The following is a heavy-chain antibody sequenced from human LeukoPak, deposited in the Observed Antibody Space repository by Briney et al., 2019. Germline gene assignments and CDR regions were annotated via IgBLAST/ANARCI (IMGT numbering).Heavy chain of an antibody. Sequence: GGSLRLSCAASGVTFSSYAMSWVREAPGKGVEWGSSINGASAYIYYADSVKGRFTIARDNAKNSVYLQMHSLTTEDTALYLCARVDYQLLVGWFDPWGQGTLVTVSS. J-gene: IGHJ5*02. CDR1: GVTFSSYA. V-gene: IGHV3-21*01. CDR2: INGASAYI. D-gene: IGHD1-26*01. CDR3: ARVDYQLLVGWFDP.